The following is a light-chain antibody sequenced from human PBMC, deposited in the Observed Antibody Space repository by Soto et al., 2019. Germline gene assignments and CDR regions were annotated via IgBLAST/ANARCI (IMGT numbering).Light chain of an antibody. J-gene: IGKJ4*01. Sequence: EIVMTQCPATLSVSPGERATLSCRASQGVXNNLVWDRQKSGQAPRLLXDGASTMETGIPARLSGSGSGTEFTLTIDSLQSDDFAVYLCQQYRNWTRTFGGGTKVDIK. V-gene: IGKV3-15*01. CDR1: QGVXNN. CDR2: GAS. CDR3: QQYRNWTRT.